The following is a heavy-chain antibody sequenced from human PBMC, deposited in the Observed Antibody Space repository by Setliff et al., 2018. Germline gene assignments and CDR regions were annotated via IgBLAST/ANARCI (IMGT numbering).Heavy chain of an antibody. D-gene: IGHD6-19*01. CDR1: GFTFSSYA. V-gene: IGHV3-23*01. CDR3: IRDTSGRDAFDI. CDR2: ISGYGSRT. J-gene: IGHJ3*02. Sequence: GGSLRLSCAASGFTFSSYAMTWVRQAPGRGLEWVSGISGYGSRTYYADSVKGRSTISRDNSQNTMYLQMTSLRAEDTAVYYCIRDTSGRDAFDIWGQGTMVTVSS.